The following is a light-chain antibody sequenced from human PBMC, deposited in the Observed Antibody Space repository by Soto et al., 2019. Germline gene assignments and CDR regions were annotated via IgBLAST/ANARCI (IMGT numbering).Light chain of an antibody. CDR1: SSDVGSYNL. J-gene: IGLJ2*01. V-gene: IGLV2-23*01. Sequence: QSALTQPASVSGSPGQSITISCTGTSSDVGSYNLVSWYQQHPGKAPKLMIYEGSKRPSGVSNRFSGSKSGNTASLTSSGVQAEDEADYYCCSYAGSSTPVVFGGGTKLTVL. CDR2: EGS. CDR3: CSYAGSSTPVV.